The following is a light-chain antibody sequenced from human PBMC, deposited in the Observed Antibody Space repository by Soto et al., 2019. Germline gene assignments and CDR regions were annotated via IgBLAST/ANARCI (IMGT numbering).Light chain of an antibody. CDR1: SSNIGAGYD. V-gene: IGLV1-40*01. CDR2: GNI. J-gene: IGLJ3*02. CDR3: QSYDTSLSAWV. Sequence: QSVLTHPPSVSGAPGQRVTISCTGSSSNIGAGYDVHWFQHLPGTAPKLLIYGNINRLSGVPDRFSGSKSGTSASLAITCLQAADEADYYCQSYDTSLSAWVFGGGTKLTVL.